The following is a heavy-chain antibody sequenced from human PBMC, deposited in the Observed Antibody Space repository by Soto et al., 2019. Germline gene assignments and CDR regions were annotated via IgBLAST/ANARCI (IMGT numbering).Heavy chain of an antibody. CDR3: ARGGGYCSSTSCYTTYYYYGMDV. CDR2: INPNSGGT. Sequence: ASVKVSCKASGYTFTGYYMHWVRQAPGQGLEWMGWINPNSGGTNYAQKFQGRVTMTRDTSISTAYMELSRLRSDDTAVYYCARGGGYCSSTSCYTTYYYYGMDVWGQGKPGHRLL. D-gene: IGHD2-2*02. V-gene: IGHV1-2*02. J-gene: IGHJ6*02. CDR1: GYTFTGYY.